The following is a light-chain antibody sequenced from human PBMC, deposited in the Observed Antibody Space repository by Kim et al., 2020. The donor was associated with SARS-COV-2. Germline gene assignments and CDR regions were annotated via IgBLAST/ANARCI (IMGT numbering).Light chain of an antibody. CDR3: QQYGNSPIS. J-gene: IGKJ4*01. CDR1: QSVDKNY. Sequence: ENVLKQSPGTLSLSSGERATLSCRASQSVDKNYFAWFQQRPGQPPRLLIYGGSNRASGIPDRCSGSGSGTECTLTISRLGPEDFAMYYCQQYGNSPISSGGGPRLEI. V-gene: IGKV3-20*01. CDR2: GGS.